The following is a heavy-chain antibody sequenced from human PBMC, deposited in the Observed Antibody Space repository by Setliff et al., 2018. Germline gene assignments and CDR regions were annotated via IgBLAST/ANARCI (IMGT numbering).Heavy chain of an antibody. V-gene: IGHV2-70*11. CDR2: IDWDDAK. D-gene: IGHD3-10*01. J-gene: IGHJ4*02. CDR3: ARINMVRGVPPHLDY. Sequence: SGPTLVNPTQTLTLTCAFSGFSLTASGMCVTWIRQPPGKTLEWLARIDWDDAKYYRTSLKTRLTISKDTSKNQVVLTMTNMDPVDTATYYCARINMVRGVPPHLDYWGQGALVTVSS. CDR1: GFSLTASGMC.